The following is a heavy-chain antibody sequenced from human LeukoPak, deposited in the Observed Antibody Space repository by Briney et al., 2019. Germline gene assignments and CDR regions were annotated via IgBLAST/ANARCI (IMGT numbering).Heavy chain of an antibody. CDR2: ISYDGSNK. V-gene: IGHV3-30*03. J-gene: IGHJ4*02. CDR1: GFTFSSYG. Sequence: GGSLRLSCAASGFTFSSYGMHWVHQAPGKGLEWVAVISYDGSNKYYADSVKGRFTISRDNSKNTLYLQMNSLRAEDTAVYYCARGGAYSSSDFDYWGQGALVTVSS. CDR3: ARGGAYSSSDFDY. D-gene: IGHD6-6*01.